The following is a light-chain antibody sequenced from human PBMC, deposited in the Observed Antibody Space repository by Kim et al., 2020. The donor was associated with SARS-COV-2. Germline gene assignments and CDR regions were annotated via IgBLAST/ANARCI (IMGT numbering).Light chain of an antibody. J-gene: IGKJ1*01. CDR1: QSIGNN. CDR3: QQYKTWPLT. CDR2: DAS. Sequence: DTVMTQSPPTLSVSPGERVTLSCRASQSIGNNVAWYRQTPGQAPSLLIYDASTRATGVPSRLSGRGSGTEFTLTINSLQSEDFAVYYCQQYKTWPLTFGQGTKVDIK. V-gene: IGKV3-15*01.